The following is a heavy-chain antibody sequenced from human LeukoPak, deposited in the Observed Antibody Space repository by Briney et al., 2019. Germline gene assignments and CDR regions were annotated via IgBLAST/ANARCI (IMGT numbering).Heavy chain of an antibody. CDR1: GFTFSSYA. V-gene: IGHV3-23*01. D-gene: IGHD6-13*01. CDR2: ISGSGGST. CDR3: AKDSSSSWYQKFDY. Sequence: GGSLRLSCAASGFTFSSYAMSWVRQAPGKGLEWVSAISGSGGSTYYADSVKGRFTISRDNSKNTLDMQMNSLRDEDTAVYYCAKDSSSSWYQKFDYWGQGALVTVSS. J-gene: IGHJ4*02.